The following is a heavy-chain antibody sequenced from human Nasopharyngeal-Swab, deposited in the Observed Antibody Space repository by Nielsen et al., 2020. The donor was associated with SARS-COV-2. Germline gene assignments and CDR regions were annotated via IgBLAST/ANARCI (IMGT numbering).Heavy chain of an antibody. CDR3: VRSSSWYYFDY. J-gene: IGHJ4*02. Sequence: SETLSLTCTVSGASTAYSTFYWAWIRQPPGKGLAWIGNIYYNGNTYQNQSLKSRLTISVDKSKNPFSLQLSSVTAADTAVYYCVRSSSWYYFDYWAQGTQVTVSS. CDR2: IYYNGNT. CDR1: GASTAYSTFY. V-gene: IGHV4-39*01. D-gene: IGHD6-13*01.